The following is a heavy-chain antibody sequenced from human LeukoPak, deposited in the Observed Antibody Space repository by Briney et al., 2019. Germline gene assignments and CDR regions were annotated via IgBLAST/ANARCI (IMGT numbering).Heavy chain of an antibody. CDR3: TRVDGEWSSSYYFDY. CDR2: IRSKGYGGTT. CDR1: GFTFGDYA. Sequence: GGSLRLSCTASGFTFGDYAMSWVRQAPGKGVEGVGFIRSKGYGGTTEYAACGKGRFTIARDDSKSIAYLQMNTLKTEDTAVYYCTRVDGEWSSSYYFDYWGQGTLAPVSP. V-gene: IGHV3-49*04. J-gene: IGHJ4*02. D-gene: IGHD3-3*01.